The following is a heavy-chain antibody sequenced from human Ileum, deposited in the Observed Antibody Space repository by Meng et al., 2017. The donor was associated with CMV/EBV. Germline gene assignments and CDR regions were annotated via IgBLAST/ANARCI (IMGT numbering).Heavy chain of an antibody. J-gene: IGHJ4*02. CDR2: IHHTGDT. V-gene: IGHV4-38-2*02. CDR3: ATFDYGGKWVHFDF. D-gene: IGHD4-23*01. CDR1: NHSLTSGYY. Sequence: SETLSLTCTVSNHSLTSGYYWGWVRQPPGRGLEWIATIHHTGDTYYAPSLKTRVTISIDTSRNQFSLDLSSVTAADTAVYYCATFDYGGKWVHFDFWGQGTLVT.